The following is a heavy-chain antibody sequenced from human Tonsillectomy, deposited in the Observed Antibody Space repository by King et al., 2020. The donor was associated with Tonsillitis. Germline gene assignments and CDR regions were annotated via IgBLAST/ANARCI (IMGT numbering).Heavy chain of an antibody. V-gene: IGHV3-23*04. J-gene: IGHJ6*02. Sequence: VQLVESGGGLVQPGGSLRLSCAASGFTFSNYAMSWVRQAPGKGLEWVSAISGSGGSPYYADSVKGRFAISRDNSKNTLYLQMNSLRAEDTAVYYCANGGGCSSTSGNKGGMDVWGQGTTVTVSS. D-gene: IGHD2-2*02. CDR2: ISGSGGSP. CDR3: ANGGGCSSTSGNKGGMDV. CDR1: GFTFSNYA.